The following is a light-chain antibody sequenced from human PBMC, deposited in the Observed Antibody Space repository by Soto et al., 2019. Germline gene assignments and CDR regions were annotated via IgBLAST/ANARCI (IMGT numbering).Light chain of an antibody. J-gene: IGKJ4*01. CDR2: GAS. V-gene: IGKV3-15*01. CDR3: QQYNNWPLT. CDR1: QTVNNN. Sequence: EIVMTHSPATLSVSPGARATLSCRASQTVNNNLAWYHQKPGQAPRLLIYGASARATGIPGRFSGSGSVTEFNLTISSLQSEDFAVYYCQQYNNWPLTVGGGTKVEIK.